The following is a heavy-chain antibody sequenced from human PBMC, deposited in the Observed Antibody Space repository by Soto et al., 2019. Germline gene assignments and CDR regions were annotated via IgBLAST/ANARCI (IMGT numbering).Heavy chain of an antibody. Sequence: GASVKVSCKASGYTFTSYGISWVRQAPGQGLEWMGWISAYNGNTNYAQKLQGRVTMTTDTSTSTAYMELRSLRSDDTAVYYCAISIRIFGVVIAPAYWGQGSLVPVSS. J-gene: IGHJ4*02. CDR2: ISAYNGNT. CDR1: GYTFTSYG. D-gene: IGHD3-3*01. V-gene: IGHV1-18*01. CDR3: AISIRIFGVVIAPAY.